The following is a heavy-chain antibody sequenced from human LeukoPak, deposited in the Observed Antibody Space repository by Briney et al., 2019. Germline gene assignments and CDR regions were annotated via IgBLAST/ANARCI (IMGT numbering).Heavy chain of an antibody. D-gene: IGHD6-13*01. CDR1: GFTFDDYA. V-gene: IGHV3-9*01. CDR3: AKDFSSSWYNWFDP. Sequence: PGGSLRLSCAASGFTFDDYAMQWVRQAPGKGLEWVSGISWNSGSIGYADSVKGRFTISRDNAKNSLYLQMNSLRAEDTALYYCAKDFSSSWYNWFDPWGQGTLVTVSS. J-gene: IGHJ5*02. CDR2: ISWNSGSI.